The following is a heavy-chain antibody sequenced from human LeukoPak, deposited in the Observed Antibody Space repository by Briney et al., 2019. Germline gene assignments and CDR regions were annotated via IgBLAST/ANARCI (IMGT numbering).Heavy chain of an antibody. Sequence: GGSLRLSRGASGFTFTTHWIQWVRQAPGKGLVWVSRIKPDGSDTNYADSVKGRFTISRDNAKNTVYLQMNSLRAEDTAVYYCARGKYGGYFIDYWGQGTLVTVSS. J-gene: IGHJ4*02. CDR2: IKPDGSDT. CDR1: GFTFTTHW. V-gene: IGHV3-74*01. D-gene: IGHD5-12*01. CDR3: ARGKYGGYFIDY.